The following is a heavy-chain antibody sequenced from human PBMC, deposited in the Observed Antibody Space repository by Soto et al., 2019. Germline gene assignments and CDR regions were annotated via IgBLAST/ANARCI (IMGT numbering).Heavy chain of an antibody. D-gene: IGHD2-2*01. CDR3: AGASNFTYAFDY. V-gene: IGHV3-53*01. Sequence: GGSLRLSCAPSGFTVRGNYVGWARQASGKEVEWVSIIFSAGMTYYADSVKGRFTISKDISKNTLSLHMNSLRADDTAVYFCAGASNFTYAFDYWGLGTTVTV. J-gene: IGHJ4*02. CDR1: GFTVRGNY. CDR2: IFSAGMT.